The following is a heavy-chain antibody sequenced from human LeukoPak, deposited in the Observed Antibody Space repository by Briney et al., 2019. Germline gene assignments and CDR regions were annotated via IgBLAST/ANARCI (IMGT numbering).Heavy chain of an antibody. Sequence: GGSLRLSCAASGFTFSSYAMSWVRQAPGKGLGWVSAIRGSGGSKYYADSVKGRFTISRDNSKNTLYMQMNSLRAEDTAVYYCEKPRYYDSSGTQGFDYWGQGTLVTVSS. CDR1: GFTFSSYA. CDR3: EKPRYYDSSGTQGFDY. CDR2: IRGSGGSK. D-gene: IGHD3-22*01. J-gene: IGHJ4*02. V-gene: IGHV3-23*01.